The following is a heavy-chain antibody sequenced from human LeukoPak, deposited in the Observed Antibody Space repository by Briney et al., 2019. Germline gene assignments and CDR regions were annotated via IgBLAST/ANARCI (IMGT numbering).Heavy chain of an antibody. J-gene: IGHJ4*02. V-gene: IGHV1-8*01. D-gene: IGHD3-16*02. CDR1: GYTFTSYD. CDR3: ARADLKYVWGSYRSFDY. CDR2: MNPNGGNT. Sequence: GASVKVSCKASGYTFTSYDINWVRQATGQGLEWMGWMNPNGGNTGYAQKFQGRVTMTRNTSISTAYMELSSLRSEDTAVYYCARADLKYVWGSYRSFDYWGQGTLVTVSS.